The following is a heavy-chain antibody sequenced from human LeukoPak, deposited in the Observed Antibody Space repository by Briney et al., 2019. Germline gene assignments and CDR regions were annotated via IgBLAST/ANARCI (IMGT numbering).Heavy chain of an antibody. J-gene: IGHJ4*02. D-gene: IGHD1-26*01. Sequence: GWSLRLSCAASGFIFSDYPMTWARQAPGKGLEWVSAIGGDGRGTDYADSVKGRFTISRDNSKNTVYLQMNSLRLDDTALYYCARRSGGTPDYWGLGALVTVSS. CDR1: GFIFSDYP. CDR2: IGGDGRGT. V-gene: IGHV3-23*01. CDR3: ARRSGGTPDY.